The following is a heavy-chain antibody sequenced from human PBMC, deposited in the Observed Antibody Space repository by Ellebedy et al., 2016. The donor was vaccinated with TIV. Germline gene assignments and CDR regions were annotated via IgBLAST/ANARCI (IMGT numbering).Heavy chain of an antibody. Sequence: GGSLRLSXAASGFTFSSYWMSWVRQAPGKGLEWVANIKQDGSEKYYVDSVKGRFTISRDNAKNSLYLQMNSLRAEDTAVYYCARDRRKMTTVTTYVDYWGQGTLVTVSS. CDR1: GFTFSSYW. CDR2: IKQDGSEK. CDR3: ARDRRKMTTVTTYVDY. J-gene: IGHJ4*02. V-gene: IGHV3-7*01. D-gene: IGHD4-17*01.